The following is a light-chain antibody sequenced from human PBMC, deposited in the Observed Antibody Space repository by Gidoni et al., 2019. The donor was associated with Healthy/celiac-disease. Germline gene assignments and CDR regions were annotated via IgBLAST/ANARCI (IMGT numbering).Light chain of an antibody. V-gene: IGKV3-20*01. J-gene: IGKJ4*01. CDR2: GAS. Sequence: EIVLTHSPGTLSLSPGERATLSCRASQSVSSSYLAWYQQKPGQAPRLLIYGASSRATGLPDRFSGSGSGTDFTLTISRLEPEDFAVYYCQQYGSSPPLTFGGGTKVEIK. CDR1: QSVSSSY. CDR3: QQYGSSPPLT.